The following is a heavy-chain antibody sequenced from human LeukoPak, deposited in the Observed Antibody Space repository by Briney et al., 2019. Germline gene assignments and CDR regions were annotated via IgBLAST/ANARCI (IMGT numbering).Heavy chain of an antibody. V-gene: IGHV3-23*01. CDR1: GFTVSSNY. CDR2: ISGSGDST. J-gene: IGHJ4*02. D-gene: IGHD6-19*01. CDR3: AKELYSSGWNGFDY. Sequence: GGSLRLSCAASGFTVSSNYMSWVRQAPGKGLEWVSSISGSGDSTYYADSVKGRFTISSDNSKNTLYLQMYSLRAEDTAVYYCAKELYSSGWNGFDYWGQGTLVTVSS.